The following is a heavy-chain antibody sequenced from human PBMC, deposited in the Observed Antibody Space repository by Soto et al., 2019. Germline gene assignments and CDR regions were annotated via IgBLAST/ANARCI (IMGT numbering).Heavy chain of an antibody. D-gene: IGHD6-6*01. J-gene: IGHJ6*02. CDR2: VYSTGTT. Sequence: QVLLRESGPGLVKPSETLALTCAVSGDSVSSSDFYWTWIRQPPGKPLEWIGYVYSTGTTSSSPSLKSRVDISVDSSENQFSLNLRSVTAADAAVYFCARVSKLVAPKDGKRAYFFAMDVWGPGTTVTVS. CDR1: GDSVSSSDFY. CDR3: ARVSKLVAPKDGKRAYFFAMDV. V-gene: IGHV4-61*08.